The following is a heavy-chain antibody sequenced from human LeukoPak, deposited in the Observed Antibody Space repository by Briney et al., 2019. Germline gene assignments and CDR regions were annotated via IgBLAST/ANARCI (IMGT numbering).Heavy chain of an antibody. Sequence: GGPLRLSCAASGFTFSSYAMSWVRQAPGKGLEWVSAISGSGGSTYYADSVKGRFTISRDNSKNTLYPQMNSLRAEDTAVYYCAKGSGIAVAGIGGSYFDYWGQGTLVTVSS. CDR2: ISGSGGST. J-gene: IGHJ4*02. CDR3: AKGSGIAVAGIGGSYFDY. CDR1: GFTFSSYA. V-gene: IGHV3-23*01. D-gene: IGHD6-19*01.